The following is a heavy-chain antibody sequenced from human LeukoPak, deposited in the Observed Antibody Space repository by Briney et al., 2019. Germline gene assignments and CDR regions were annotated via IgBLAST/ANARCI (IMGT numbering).Heavy chain of an antibody. D-gene: IGHD1-26*01. J-gene: IGHJ3*01. CDR3: ARDDADIVGAKLV. V-gene: IGHV3-11*04. CDR1: GFTFSDYY. CDR2: ISSSGSTI. Sequence: GGSLRLSCAASGFTFSDYYMSWIRQAPGKGLEWVSYISSSGSTIYYADSVKGRFTISRDNSKNTLYLQMNSLRAEDTAVYYCARDDADIVGAKLVWGQGTMVTVSS.